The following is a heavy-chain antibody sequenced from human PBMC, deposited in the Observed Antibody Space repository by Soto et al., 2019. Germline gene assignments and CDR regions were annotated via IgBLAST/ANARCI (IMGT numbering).Heavy chain of an antibody. J-gene: IGHJ3*02. D-gene: IGHD2-15*01. Sequence: GSLRLSCAASGFTFSSYAMSWVRQAPGKGLEWVSAISGSGGSTYYADSVKGRFTISRDNSKNTLYLQMNSLRAEDTAVYYCAPDIVVVVAATDDAFDIWGQGTMVTVSS. CDR1: GFTFSSYA. V-gene: IGHV3-23*01. CDR2: ISGSGGST. CDR3: APDIVVVVAATDDAFDI.